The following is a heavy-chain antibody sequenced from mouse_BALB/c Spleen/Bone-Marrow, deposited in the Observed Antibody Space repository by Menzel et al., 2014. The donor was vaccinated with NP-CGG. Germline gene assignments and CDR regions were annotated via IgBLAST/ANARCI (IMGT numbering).Heavy chain of an antibody. Sequence: EVMLVESGGGLVKPGGSLKLSCAASGFAFSRYDMSWVRQTPGKRLEWVAYISSGGGSTYYPGTVKGRFTISRDNAKNTLYLQMSSLKSEDTAMYDCAREVLRDYFDYWGQGTTLTVSS. CDR1: GFAFSRYD. CDR3: AREVLRDYFDY. CDR2: ISSGGGST. J-gene: IGHJ2*01. D-gene: IGHD1-1*01. V-gene: IGHV5-12-1*01.